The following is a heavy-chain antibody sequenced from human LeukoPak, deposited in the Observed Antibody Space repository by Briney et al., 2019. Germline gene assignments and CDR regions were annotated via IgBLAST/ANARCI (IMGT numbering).Heavy chain of an antibody. J-gene: IGHJ4*02. CDR1: GGSISSSSYY. V-gene: IGHV4-39*01. D-gene: IGHD5-18*01. CDR2: IYYSGST. Sequence: PSETLSLTCTVSGGSISSSSYYWGWIRQPPGKGLEWIGSIYYSGSTYYNPSLKSRVTISVDTSKNQFSLKLSSVTAADTAVYFCVTRTAIQALDLTTYFDSWGQGILVSVSS. CDR3: VTRTAIQALDLTTYFDS.